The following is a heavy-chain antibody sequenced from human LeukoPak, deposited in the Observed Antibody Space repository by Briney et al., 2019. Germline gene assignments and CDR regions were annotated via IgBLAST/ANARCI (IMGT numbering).Heavy chain of an antibody. V-gene: IGHV3-74*01. D-gene: IGHD2-2*01. Sequence: PGGSLRLSCAASGFTISSYWMHWVRQAPGKGLVWFSRIRTDGTGTSCADSVKGRFTISRDNAKNTLYLQMNSLRADDTAVYYCAKDALYCSSTSCPWGAFDIWGQGTMVTVSS. CDR1: GFTISSYW. J-gene: IGHJ3*02. CDR3: AKDALYCSSTSCPWGAFDI. CDR2: IRTDGTGT.